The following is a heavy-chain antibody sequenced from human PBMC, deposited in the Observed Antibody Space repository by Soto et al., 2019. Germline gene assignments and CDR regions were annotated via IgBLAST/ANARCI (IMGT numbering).Heavy chain of an antibody. V-gene: IGHV4-30-4*01. D-gene: IGHD2-21*01. CDR1: GGSISSGDYY. J-gene: IGHJ5*02. Sequence: QVQLQESGPGLVKPSQTLSLTCTVSGGSISSGDYYWSWIRQPPGKGLEWIGYIYYSGSTYYIPSLKSRVTISVDPSKNQFSLKLSSVTAADTAVYYCARARSRWCGWFDPWGQGTLVTVSS. CDR3: ARARSRWCGWFDP. CDR2: IYYSGST.